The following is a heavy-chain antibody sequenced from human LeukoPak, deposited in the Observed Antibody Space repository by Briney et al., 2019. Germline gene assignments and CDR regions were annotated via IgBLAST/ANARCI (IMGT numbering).Heavy chain of an antibody. V-gene: IGHV4-39*01. J-gene: IGHJ5*02. CDR3: ARLGDFVLVPTGSWFDP. CDR2: IYYTGST. D-gene: IGHD2-2*01. CDR1: GASITSSAYY. Sequence: PSQTLSLTCTVSGASITSSAYYWGWIRQPPGKGLEWIGHIYYTGSTYYNPSLKRRVNISVDTSKSQFALKLRAVTAADTAVYYCARLGDFVLVPTGSWFDPWGQGTLLTVSS.